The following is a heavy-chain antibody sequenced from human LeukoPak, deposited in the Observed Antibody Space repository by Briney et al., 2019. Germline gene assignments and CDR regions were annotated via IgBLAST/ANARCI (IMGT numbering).Heavy chain of an antibody. CDR3: AHAYCTSTSCHPYYYYFRDL. CDR1: GFSLSTSVVG. V-gene: IGHV2-5*02. CDR2: LYWDDDK. D-gene: IGHD2-2*01. Sequence: SGPTPVNPTQTLTLTCTFSGFSLSTSVVGVGWIRQPPGKALEWLALLYWDDDKRYSPSLKSRLTITKDTSKNQVVLTMTIMDPVDTATYYCAHAYCTSTSCHPYYYYFRDLWGTGTTVTVSS. J-gene: IGHJ6*03.